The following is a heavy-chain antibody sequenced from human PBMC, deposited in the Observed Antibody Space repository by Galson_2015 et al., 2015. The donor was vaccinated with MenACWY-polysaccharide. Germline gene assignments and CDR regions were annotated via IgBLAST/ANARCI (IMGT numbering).Heavy chain of an antibody. CDR2: MNPNSGNT. CDR1: GYTFTSYD. CDR3: ARGGKYYYDSSGYLNWFDP. V-gene: IGHV1-8*01. D-gene: IGHD3-22*01. Sequence: SVKVSCKASGYTFTSYDINWVRRTTGHGLEWMGWMNPNSGNTGYAQKFQGRVTMTRNTSISIAYMDLSSLRSEDTAVYYCARGGKYYYDSSGYLNWFDPWGQGTLVTVSS. J-gene: IGHJ5*02.